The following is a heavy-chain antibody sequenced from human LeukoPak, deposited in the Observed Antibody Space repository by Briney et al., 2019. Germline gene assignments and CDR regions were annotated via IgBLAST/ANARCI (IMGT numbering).Heavy chain of an antibody. CDR2: IYHSGST. D-gene: IGHD4-11*01. CDR1: GYSISSGYY. V-gene: IGHV4-38-2*02. Sequence: SETLSLTCTVSGYSISSGYYWGWIRQPPGKGLEWIGSIYHSGSTYYNPSLKSRVTISADTSKNQFSLKLSSVTAADTAVYYCARDGRRGTTVTLNYFDYWGQGTLVTVSS. J-gene: IGHJ4*02. CDR3: ARDGRRGTTVTLNYFDY.